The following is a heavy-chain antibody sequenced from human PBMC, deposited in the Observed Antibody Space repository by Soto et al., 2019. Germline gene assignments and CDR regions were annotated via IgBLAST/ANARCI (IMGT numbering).Heavy chain of an antibody. Sequence: GEYLRLSCSASGFTFSSYAMSWVRQAPGKGLEWVSAISGSGGSTYYADSVKGRFTISRDNSKNTLYLQMNSLRAEDTAVYYCAKGGYPMLLMYQYGMHFWAQGTTVTV. J-gene: IGHJ6*01. D-gene: IGHD2-2*01. CDR3: AKGGYPMLLMYQYGMHF. V-gene: IGHV3-23*01. CDR1: GFTFSSYA. CDR2: ISGSGGST.